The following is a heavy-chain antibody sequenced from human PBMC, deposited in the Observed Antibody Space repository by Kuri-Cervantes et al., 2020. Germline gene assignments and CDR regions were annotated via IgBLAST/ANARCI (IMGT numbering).Heavy chain of an antibody. V-gene: IGHV1-2*02. J-gene: IGHJ4*02. CDR2: INPNSGGT. CDR3: AREASVARWPSDY. CDR1: GYTFTGYY. Sequence: ASVKVSCKASGYTFTGYYMHWVRQAPGQGLEWMGWINPNSGGTNYAQKFQGRVTMTRDTSISTAYMELKNLRSDDTAIYYCAREASVARWPSDYWGQGTLVTVSS. D-gene: IGHD4-23*01.